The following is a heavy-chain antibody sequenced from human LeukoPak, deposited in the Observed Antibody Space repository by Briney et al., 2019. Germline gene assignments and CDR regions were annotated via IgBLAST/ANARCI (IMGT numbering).Heavy chain of an antibody. D-gene: IGHD6-13*01. J-gene: IGHJ3*02. CDR3: ATPPSSSWYRALGHDALDI. Sequence: ASVKVSCKVSGYTLTELSMHWVRQAPGKGLEWMGGFDPEDGETIYAQKFQGRVTMTEDTSTDTAYMELSSLRAEDTAVYYCATPPSSSWYRALGHDALDIWGQGTMVTVSS. V-gene: IGHV1-24*01. CDR2: FDPEDGET. CDR1: GYTLTELS.